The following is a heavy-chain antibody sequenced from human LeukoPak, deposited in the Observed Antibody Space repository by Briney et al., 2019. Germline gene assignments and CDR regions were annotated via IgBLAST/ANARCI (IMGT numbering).Heavy chain of an antibody. CDR1: GFTLDDYA. Sequence: GRSLRLSCAASGFTLDDYAMHGVLQAPGKGLEWVSGISWNSGSIGYADSVKGRSTISRDNAKNSLYLQMNSLRAEDTALYYCAKDIGGSYGHFDYWGQGTLVTVSS. CDR3: AKDIGGSYGHFDY. J-gene: IGHJ4*02. CDR2: ISWNSGSI. V-gene: IGHV3-9*01. D-gene: IGHD1-26*01.